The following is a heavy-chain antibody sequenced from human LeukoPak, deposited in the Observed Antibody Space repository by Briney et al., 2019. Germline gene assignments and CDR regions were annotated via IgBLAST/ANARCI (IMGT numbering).Heavy chain of an antibody. CDR3: AKDVSLDYCSGGSCSAHFDY. CDR2: ISWNSGSK. V-gene: IGHV3-9*03. D-gene: IGHD2-15*01. CDR1: GFTFDDYA. Sequence: GGSLRLSCAASGFTFDDYAMHWVRQAPGKGLEWVSGISWNSGSKGYADPVKGRFTISRDNAKNSLYLQMNSLRAEDMALYYCAKDVSLDYCSGGSCSAHFDYWGQGTLVTVSS. J-gene: IGHJ4*02.